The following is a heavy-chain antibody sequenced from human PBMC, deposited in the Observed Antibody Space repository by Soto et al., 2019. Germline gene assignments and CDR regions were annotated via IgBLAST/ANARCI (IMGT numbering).Heavy chain of an antibody. J-gene: IGHJ3*02. CDR1: GGSISSGDYY. CDR3: ALRGGRDAFDI. Sequence: PSETLSLTCTVSGGSISSGDYYWSWIRQPAGKGLEWIGRIYTSGSTNYNPSLRSRVTMSVDTSKNQFSLKLSSVTAADTAVYYCALRGGRDAFDIWGQGTMVTVSS. D-gene: IGHD3-16*01. V-gene: IGHV4-61*02. CDR2: IYTSGST.